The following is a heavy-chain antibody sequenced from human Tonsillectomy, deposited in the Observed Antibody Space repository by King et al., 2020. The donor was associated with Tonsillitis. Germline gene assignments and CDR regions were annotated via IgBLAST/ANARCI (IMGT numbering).Heavy chain of an antibody. Sequence: VQLVESGGGLVQPGGSPRLSCAASGFTFRSYAMSWVRQAPGKGLEWVSTISGSGGSTYYADSVKGRFTISRDNSKNTLYLRMNSLRAEDTAVYFCAKPRESPSYYFDYWGQGTLVTVSS. J-gene: IGHJ4*02. CDR2: ISGSGGST. CDR3: AKPRESPSYYFDY. V-gene: IGHV3-23*04. CDR1: GFTFRSYA. D-gene: IGHD2/OR15-2a*01.